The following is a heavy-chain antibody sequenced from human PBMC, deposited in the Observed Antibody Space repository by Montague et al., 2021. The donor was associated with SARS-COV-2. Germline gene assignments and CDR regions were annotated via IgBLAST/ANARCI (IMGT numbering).Heavy chain of an antibody. V-gene: IGHV4-34*01. Sequence: SETLSLTCAVYGGSFSGYYWSWIRQPPGKGLEWIGEINHSGSTNYNPSLKNRVTMSVDTSKKQFSLHLRSVTAAETGVYYCGPLGHCSGDGCCAWGQGTLVTVSS. CDR2: INHSGST. D-gene: IGHD2-15*01. CDR3: GPLGHCSGDGCCA. CDR1: GGSFSGYY. J-gene: IGHJ5*02.